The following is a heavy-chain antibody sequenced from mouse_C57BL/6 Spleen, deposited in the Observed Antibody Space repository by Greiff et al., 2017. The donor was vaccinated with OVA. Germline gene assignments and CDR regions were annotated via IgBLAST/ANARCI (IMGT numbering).Heavy chain of an antibody. V-gene: IGHV5-6*02. CDR2: ISSGGSYT. Sequence: EVKLVESGGDLVKPGGSLKLSCAASGFTFSSYGMSWVRQTPDKRLEWVATISSGGSYTYYPDSVKGRFTISRDNAKNTLYLQMSSLKSEDTAMYYCARQGKDASFDYCGQGTTLTVSS. J-gene: IGHJ2*01. D-gene: IGHD6-1*01. CDR1: GFTFSSYG. CDR3: ARQGKDASFDY.